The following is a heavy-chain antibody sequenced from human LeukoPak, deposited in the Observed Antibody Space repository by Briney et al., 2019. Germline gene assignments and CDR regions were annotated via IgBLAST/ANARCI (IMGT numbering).Heavy chain of an antibody. Sequence: SETLSLTCTVSGGSISSSSYYWGWIRQPPGKGLEWIGSIYYSGSTYYNPSLKSRVTISVDTSKNQFSLKLSSVTAADTAVYYCARWQQLERWYFDYWGQGTLVTVSS. CDR1: GGSISSSSYY. CDR3: ARWQQLERWYFDY. D-gene: IGHD1-1*01. V-gene: IGHV4-39*01. J-gene: IGHJ4*02. CDR2: IYYSGST.